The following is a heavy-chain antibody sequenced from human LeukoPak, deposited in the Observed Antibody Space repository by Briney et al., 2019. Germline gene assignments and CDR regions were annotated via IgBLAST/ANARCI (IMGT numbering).Heavy chain of an antibody. Sequence: ASVKVSCKASGYTFTSYGISWVRQAPGQGLEWMGWISAYNGNTNYAQKLQGRVTMTTDTSTSTAYMELRSLRFDDTAVYYCARGRWDILTGYYTPYYFDYWGQGTLVTVSS. V-gene: IGHV1-18*04. J-gene: IGHJ4*02. CDR3: ARGRWDILTGYYTPYYFDY. CDR1: GYTFTSYG. D-gene: IGHD3-9*01. CDR2: ISAYNGNT.